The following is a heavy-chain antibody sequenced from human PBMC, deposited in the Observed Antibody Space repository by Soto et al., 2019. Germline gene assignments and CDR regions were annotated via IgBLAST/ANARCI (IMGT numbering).Heavy chain of an antibody. CDR1: GFTFSSYA. CDR2: ISYDGSNK. V-gene: IGHV3-30-3*01. Sequence: PGGSLRLSCAASGFTFSSYAMHWVRQAPGKGLEWVAVISYDGSNKYYADSVKGRFTISRDNSKNTLYLQMNSLRAEDTAVYYCARDLAYYDFWSGYGEEGRNGMDVWGQGTTVTVSS. J-gene: IGHJ6*02. CDR3: ARDLAYYDFWSGYGEEGRNGMDV. D-gene: IGHD3-3*01.